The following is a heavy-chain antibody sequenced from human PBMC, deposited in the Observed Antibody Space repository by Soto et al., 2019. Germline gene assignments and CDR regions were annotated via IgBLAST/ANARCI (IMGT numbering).Heavy chain of an antibody. D-gene: IGHD1-26*01. Sequence: QVQLVQSGAEVGEPGASVKVSCKASGYSFTSLDINWVRQTAGQGLEWMGWMEPSTGRTGYAQKFQGRVTMTRDTSINTAYMELTTLTSDDTAFYYCARGVSAGVDYWGQGTLVIVSS. CDR3: ARGVSAGVDY. CDR1: GYSFTSLD. V-gene: IGHV1-8*01. CDR2: MEPSTGRT. J-gene: IGHJ4*02.